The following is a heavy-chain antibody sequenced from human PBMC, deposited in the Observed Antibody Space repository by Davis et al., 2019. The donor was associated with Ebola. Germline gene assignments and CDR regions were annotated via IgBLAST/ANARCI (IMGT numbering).Heavy chain of an antibody. D-gene: IGHD4-17*01. Sequence: SPIPPCAAPGFTFSGSAMHWVRQPPGNGLEWVGRIRSKANSYATAYAASVKGRFTISRDDLKNTAYLQMNSLKTEDTAVYYCTLTVTTIDYWGQGTLVTVSS. J-gene: IGHJ4*02. V-gene: IGHV3-73*01. CDR3: TLTVTTIDY. CDR2: IRSKANSYAT. CDR1: GFTFSGSA.